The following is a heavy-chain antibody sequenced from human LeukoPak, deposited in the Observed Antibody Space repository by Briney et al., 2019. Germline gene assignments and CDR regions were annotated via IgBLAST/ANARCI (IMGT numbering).Heavy chain of an antibody. CDR1: GYSFSSHA. D-gene: IGHD6-13*01. J-gene: IGHJ5*02. CDR2: ISGSGGST. V-gene: IGHV3-23*01. Sequence: GGSLRLSCADSGYSFSSHATRWVRQAPGKGLEWVSAISGSGGSTYYADSVKGRFTISRDNSKNTLYLQMNSLRADDAAVYLCAKDHRGYSSSCWFDPWGQGTLVTVSS. CDR3: AKDHRGYSSSCWFDP.